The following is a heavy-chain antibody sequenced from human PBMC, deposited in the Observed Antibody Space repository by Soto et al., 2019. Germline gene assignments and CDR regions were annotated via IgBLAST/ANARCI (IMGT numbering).Heavy chain of an antibody. V-gene: IGHV1-18*01. CDR2: ISAYNGNT. Sequence: ASVKVSCKASGYTFTSYGISWVRQAPGQGLEWMGWISAYNGNTNYAQKLQGRVTMTTDTSTSTAYMELRSLRSDDTAVYYCARGTSPGYSYGPRSAHLVYWGQGTLVTVSS. J-gene: IGHJ4*02. CDR3: ARGTSPGYSYGPRSAHLVY. D-gene: IGHD5-18*01. CDR1: GYTFTSYG.